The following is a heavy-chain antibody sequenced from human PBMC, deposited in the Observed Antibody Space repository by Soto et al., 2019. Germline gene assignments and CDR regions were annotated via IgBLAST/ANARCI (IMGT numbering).Heavy chain of an antibody. D-gene: IGHD6-19*01. V-gene: IGHV4-4*02. Sequence: QVQLQESGPGLVKPSGTLSLTCAVSGDSVSSPYYWCWVRQPPGKGLEWIGEVFHTGTTSYNPSLGSRVTISMDKAINQFSLHLSSVTAADTAVYYCATSAGWYAIHAWGPGTLVIVSS. CDR1: GDSVSSPYY. CDR3: ATSAGWYAIHA. J-gene: IGHJ5*02. CDR2: VFHTGTT.